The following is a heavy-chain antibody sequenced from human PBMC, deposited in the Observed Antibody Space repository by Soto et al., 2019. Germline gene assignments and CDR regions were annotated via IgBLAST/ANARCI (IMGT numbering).Heavy chain of an antibody. CDR2: VYYTGST. Sequence: VSGPGLVKPSETLSLTCSVSGGSTSNSAYYWGWIRQPPGKGLEWIASVYYTGSTFYNPSLKSRVTISVDTSKNQFSLRLSSLTAADTAVYYCARQKRYYYDSSGYPDYWGQGSLVTVSS. CDR3: ARQKRYYYDSSGYPDY. V-gene: IGHV4-39*01. CDR1: GGSTSNSAYY. J-gene: IGHJ4*02. D-gene: IGHD3-22*01.